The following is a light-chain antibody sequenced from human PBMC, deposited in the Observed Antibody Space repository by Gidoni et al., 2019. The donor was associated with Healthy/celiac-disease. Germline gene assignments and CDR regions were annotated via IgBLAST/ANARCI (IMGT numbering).Light chain of an antibody. V-gene: IGKV3-15*01. Sequence: IVMTQSPATLSVSPGERATLSCRASQSVSSNLAWYQQKPGQAPRRLIYGASTRATGIPARFSCSGSGTEFTLTISSLQSEDFAVYYCQQYNNWLRTFGQGTKVEIK. J-gene: IGKJ1*01. CDR2: GAS. CDR3: QQYNNWLRT. CDR1: QSVSSN.